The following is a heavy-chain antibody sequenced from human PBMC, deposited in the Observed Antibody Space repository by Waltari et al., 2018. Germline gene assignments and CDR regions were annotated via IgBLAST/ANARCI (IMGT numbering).Heavy chain of an antibody. Sequence: QVQLVESGGGVVQPGRSLRLSCAASGFTFSSYGMHWVRQAPGKGLEWVAVIGYDGSNKYYADSVKGRFTSSRDNSKNTLYLQMNSLRAEDTAVYYCARGLMVYAMDYYYYGMDVWGQGTTVTVSS. CDR2: IGYDGSNK. D-gene: IGHD2-8*01. J-gene: IGHJ6*02. V-gene: IGHV3-33*01. CDR1: GFTFSSYG. CDR3: ARGLMVYAMDYYYYGMDV.